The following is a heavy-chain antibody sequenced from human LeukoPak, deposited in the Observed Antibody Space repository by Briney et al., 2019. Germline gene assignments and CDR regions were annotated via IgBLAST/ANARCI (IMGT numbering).Heavy chain of an antibody. CDR1: GFTFSSYS. CDR3: ARERRDIVVVPADY. V-gene: IGHV3-21*01. J-gene: IGHJ4*02. CDR2: ISSSSSYI. D-gene: IGHD2-2*01. Sequence: PGGSLRLSCAASGFTFSSYSMNWVRQAPGKGLEWVSSISSSSSYIYYADSVKGRFTISRDNSKNTLYLQMNSLRAEDTAVYYCARERRDIVVVPADYWGQGTLVTVSS.